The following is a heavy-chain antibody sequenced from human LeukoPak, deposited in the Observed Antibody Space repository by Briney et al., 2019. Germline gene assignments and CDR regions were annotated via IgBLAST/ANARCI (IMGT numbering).Heavy chain of an antibody. D-gene: IGHD2-2*03. J-gene: IGHJ5*02. Sequence: GGSLRLSCAASGFTFSSYAMSWVRQAPGKGLEWVSAISGSGGSTYYADSVKGRFTISRDNSKNTLYLKMNNLRAEDTAVYYCAKDRQDGYFAQGGFDPWGQGTLVTVSS. V-gene: IGHV3-23*01. CDR2: ISGSGGST. CDR1: GFTFSSYA. CDR3: AKDRQDGYFAQGGFDP.